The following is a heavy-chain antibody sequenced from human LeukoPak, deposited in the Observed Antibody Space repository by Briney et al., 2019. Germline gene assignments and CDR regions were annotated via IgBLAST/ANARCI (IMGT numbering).Heavy chain of an antibody. CDR1: GFTFSSYS. V-gene: IGHV3-48*01. J-gene: IGHJ4*02. Sequence: GGSLRLSCAASGFTFSSYSMNRVRQAPGKGLEWVSYINSGSSTTYYADSVKGRFTISRDNAKNSLYLQMNSLRAEDTAVYYCARDQAQSYSSSWYLGPFDYWGQGTLVTVSS. CDR2: INSGSSTT. D-gene: IGHD6-13*01. CDR3: ARDQAQSYSSSWYLGPFDY.